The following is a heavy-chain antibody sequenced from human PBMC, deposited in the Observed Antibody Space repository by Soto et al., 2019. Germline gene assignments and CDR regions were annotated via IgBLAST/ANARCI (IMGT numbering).Heavy chain of an antibody. D-gene: IGHD3-10*01. CDR2: INHSGST. J-gene: IGHJ6*02. V-gene: IGHV4-34*01. Sequence: SETLSLTCAVYGGSFSGYYWSWIRQPPGKGLEWIGEINHSGSTNYNPSLKSRVTISVDTSKNQFSLKLSSVTAADTAVYYCARVCSNGSGRPDYYYYGMDVWGQGTTVTVS. CDR1: GGSFSGYY. CDR3: ARVCSNGSGRPDYYYYGMDV.